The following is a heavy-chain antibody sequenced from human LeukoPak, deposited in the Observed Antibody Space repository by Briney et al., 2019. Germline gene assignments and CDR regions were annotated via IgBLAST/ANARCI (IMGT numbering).Heavy chain of an antibody. V-gene: IGHV4-31*03. D-gene: IGHD4-17*01. CDR3: GRLTYGDFTVDY. CDR1: GGSISNGGYY. Sequence: ASETLSLTCTVSGGSISNGGYYWRWIRQYPGKGLEWIGYIYYSGSTYYNPSLKSRITISVDTSKSQFSLKVSSVTAADTAVYCWGRLTYGDFTVDYWGQGTLVTVSS. CDR2: IYYSGST. J-gene: IGHJ4*02.